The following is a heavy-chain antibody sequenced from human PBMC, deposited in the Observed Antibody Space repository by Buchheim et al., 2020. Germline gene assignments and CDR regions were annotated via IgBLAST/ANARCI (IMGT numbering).Heavy chain of an antibody. D-gene: IGHD2-2*01. CDR2: INPNSGGT. J-gene: IGHJ5*02. V-gene: IGHV1-2*06. Sequence: QVQLVQSGAEMKKPGASVKVSCKASGYTFTGYYMHWVRQAPGQGLEWMGRINPNSGGTNYAQKFQGRVTMTRDTSISTAYMELSRLRSDDTAVYYCARDEPSDIVVVPAAMFPHWFDPWGQGTL. CDR3: ARDEPSDIVVVPAAMFPHWFDP. CDR1: GYTFTGYY.